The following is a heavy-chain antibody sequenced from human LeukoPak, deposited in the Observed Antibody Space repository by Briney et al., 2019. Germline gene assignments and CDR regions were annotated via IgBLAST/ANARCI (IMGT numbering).Heavy chain of an antibody. D-gene: IGHD3-22*01. V-gene: IGHV1-2*02. CDR1: GYTFTGYY. CDR2: INPNSGGT. CDR3: ARVPPTYYYDSSGYSQETNWFDP. J-gene: IGHJ5*02. Sequence: ASVKVSRKASGYTFTGYYMHWVRQAPGQGLEWMGWINPNSGGTNYAQKFQGRVTMTRDTSISTAYMELSRLRSDDTAVYYCARVPPTYYYDSSGYSQETNWFDPWGQGTLVTVSS.